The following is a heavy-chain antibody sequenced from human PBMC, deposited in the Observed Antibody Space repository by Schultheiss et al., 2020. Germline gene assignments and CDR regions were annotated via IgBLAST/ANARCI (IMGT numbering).Heavy chain of an antibody. V-gene: IGHV3-73*01. Sequence: GGSLRLSCAASGFTFSSYAMHWVRQAPGKGLEWVGRIRSKANSYATAYAASVKGRFTISRDDSKNTAYLQMNSLKTEDTAVYYCTSSSPTGTPSTWGQGTLVTVSS. J-gene: IGHJ5*02. D-gene: IGHD1-7*01. CDR1: GFTFSSYA. CDR2: IRSKANSYAT. CDR3: TSSSPTGTPST.